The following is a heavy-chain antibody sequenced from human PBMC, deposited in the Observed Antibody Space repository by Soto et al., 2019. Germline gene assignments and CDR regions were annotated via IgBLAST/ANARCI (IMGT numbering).Heavy chain of an antibody. CDR3: ASAVAYHYYYYYGLDV. V-gene: IGHV1-69*13. Sequence: GASVKVSCKASGGTFSSYAISWVRQAPGQGLEWMGGIIPIFGTANYAQKFQGRVTITADESTSTAYMELSSLRSEETAVYYCASAVAYHYYYYYGLDVWGQGTTVTVSS. J-gene: IGHJ6*02. D-gene: IGHD2-21*01. CDR2: IIPIFGTA. CDR1: GGTFSSYA.